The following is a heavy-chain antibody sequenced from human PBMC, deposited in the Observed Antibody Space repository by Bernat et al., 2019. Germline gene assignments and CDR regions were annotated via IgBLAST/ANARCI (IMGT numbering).Heavy chain of an antibody. CDR1: GFTFSSYG. V-gene: IGHV3-30*18. CDR2: ISYDGSNK. CDR3: AKEGGRYDYYYYGMDV. Sequence: QVQLVESGGGVVQPGRSLRLSCAASGFTFSSYGMHWVRQAPGKGLEWVAIISYDGSNKYYADSVKGRFTISRDNSKNSLFLQMSSLRAEDTAVYYCAKEGGRYDYYYYGMDVWGQGTTVTVSS. J-gene: IGHJ6*02. D-gene: IGHD1-26*01.